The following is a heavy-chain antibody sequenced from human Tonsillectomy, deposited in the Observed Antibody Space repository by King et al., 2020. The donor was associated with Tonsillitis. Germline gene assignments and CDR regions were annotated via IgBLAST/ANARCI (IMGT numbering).Heavy chain of an antibody. J-gene: IGHJ5*02. CDR1: GFTFSAYY. CDR2: VSSGSDTI. CDR3: ARPASSGSTNWFDP. D-gene: IGHD3-22*01. V-gene: IGHV3-11*01. Sequence: QLVQSGGGLVKPGGSLRLSCVGSGFTFSAYYMSWIRQTPGKGLECVAYVSSGSDTIYYADSVKGRFTISRDNARNSLFLQMNRLRVEDTAVHYCARPASSGSTNWFDPWGQGALVTVSS.